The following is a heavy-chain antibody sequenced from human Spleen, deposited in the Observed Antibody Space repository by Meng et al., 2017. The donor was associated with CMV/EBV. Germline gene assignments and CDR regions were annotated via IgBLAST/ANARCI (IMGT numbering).Heavy chain of an antibody. V-gene: IGHV4-39*07. CDR3: ARAFTIFGVVTSGDWFDP. CDR1: GGSISSSSYY. Sequence: SETLSLTCTVSGGSISSSSYYWGWIRQPPGKGLEWIGSIYYSGSTYYNPSLKSRVTISVDTSKNQFSLKLSSVTAADTAVYYCARAFTIFGVVTSGDWFDPWGQGTLVTAPQ. D-gene: IGHD3-3*01. J-gene: IGHJ5*02. CDR2: IYYSGST.